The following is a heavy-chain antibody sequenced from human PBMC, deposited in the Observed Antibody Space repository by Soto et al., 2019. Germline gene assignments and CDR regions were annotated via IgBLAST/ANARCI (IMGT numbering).Heavy chain of an antibody. J-gene: IGHJ4*02. CDR3: AGEVGGTGLHF. V-gene: IGHV1-69*12. CDR2: IIPMFGTA. Sequence: VQLVQSGAEVKKPGSSVKVSCRTSGGTFKNYGFSWVRQAPGQGLEWMGGIIPMFGTANYGQIFQGRLTITADESTSTAYMELSSLKSEDTAVYYCAGEVGGTGLHFWGQGTLVIVSS. D-gene: IGHD3-9*01. CDR1: GGTFKNYG.